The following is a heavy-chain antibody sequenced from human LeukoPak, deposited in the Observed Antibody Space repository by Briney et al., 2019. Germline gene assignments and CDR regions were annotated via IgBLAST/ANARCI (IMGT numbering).Heavy chain of an antibody. V-gene: IGHV1-2*02. CDR1: GYTFTGYF. Sequence: ASVKVSCKASGYTFTGYFMHWVQQAPGQGPEWMGWINPNSGGTNYAQKFQGRVIMTRDTSISTAYMELSRLRSDDTAVYYCARVSEYYYFDYWGQGTLVTVSS. CDR2: INPNSGGT. D-gene: IGHD2/OR15-2a*01. CDR3: ARVSEYYYFDY. J-gene: IGHJ4*02.